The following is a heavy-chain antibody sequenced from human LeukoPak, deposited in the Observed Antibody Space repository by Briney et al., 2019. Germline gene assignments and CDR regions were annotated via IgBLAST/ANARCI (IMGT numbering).Heavy chain of an antibody. V-gene: IGHV4-34*01. CDR1: GGSINSGAYY. Sequence: PSETLSLTCTVSGGSINSGAYYWSWIRQPPGKGLEWIGEINHSGSTNYNPSLKSRVTISVDASKNQFSLKLSSVTAADTAVYYCARGWDTAMTTGFDYWGQGTLVTVSS. D-gene: IGHD5-18*01. J-gene: IGHJ4*02. CDR3: ARGWDTAMTTGFDY. CDR2: INHSGST.